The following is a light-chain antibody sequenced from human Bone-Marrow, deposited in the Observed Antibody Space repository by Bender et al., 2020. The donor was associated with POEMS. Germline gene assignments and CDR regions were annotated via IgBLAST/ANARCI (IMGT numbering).Light chain of an antibody. CDR2: DVG. CDR1: SSDVGGYNY. CDR3: CSYTGTNRV. J-gene: IGLJ3*02. Sequence: QSALTQSPSVSESPGQSITISCSGTSSDVGGYNYVSWYQQYPGKAPKLLIYDVGNRPSGVSIRFSGSKSGNTASLTISGLQAEDEADYYCCSYTGTNRVFGGGTKLTVL. V-gene: IGLV2-14*01.